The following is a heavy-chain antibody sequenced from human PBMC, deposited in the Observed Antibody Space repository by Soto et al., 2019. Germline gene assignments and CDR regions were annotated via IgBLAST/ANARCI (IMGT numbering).Heavy chain of an antibody. D-gene: IGHD6-19*01. CDR2: IDPSDSYT. Sequence: GESLKISCKGSGYSFTSYWISWVRQMPGKGLEWMGRIDPSDSYTNYSPSFQGHVTISADKSISTAYLQWSSLKASDTAMYYCARSIAVAGTVGFDYYYYGMDVWGQGTTVTVSS. CDR1: GYSFTSYW. V-gene: IGHV5-10-1*01. CDR3: ARSIAVAGTVGFDYYYYGMDV. J-gene: IGHJ6*02.